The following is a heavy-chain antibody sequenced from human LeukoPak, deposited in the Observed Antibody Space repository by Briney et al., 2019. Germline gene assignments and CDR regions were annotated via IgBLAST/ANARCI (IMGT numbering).Heavy chain of an antibody. CDR3: ARRRLAGAYFDY. V-gene: IGHV1-69*13. J-gene: IGHJ4*02. CDR2: IIPIFGTA. D-gene: IGHD1-26*01. CDR1: GRTFSSYV. Sequence: ASVKVSCKASGRTFSSYVISWLLQAPGQGLEWMGGIIPIFGTANYAQKFQGRVTITADESTSTAYMELSSLRSEDTAVYYCARRRLAGAYFDYWGQGTLVTVSS.